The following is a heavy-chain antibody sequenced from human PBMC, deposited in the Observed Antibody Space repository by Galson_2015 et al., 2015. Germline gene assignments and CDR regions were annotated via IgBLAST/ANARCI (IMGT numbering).Heavy chain of an antibody. J-gene: IGHJ4*02. D-gene: IGHD3-10*01. V-gene: IGHV3-48*02. CDR2: ISTTSNTI. Sequence: SLRLSCAASGFTFSDYSMNWVRQAPGKGLEWVSYISTTSNTIYHADSVKGRFTVSRDNAKSSLYLQMNSLRDEDTAVYFCATGPVGEFLSPEGYWGQGTLVTVSS. CDR1: GFTFSDYS. CDR3: ATGPVGEFLSPEGY.